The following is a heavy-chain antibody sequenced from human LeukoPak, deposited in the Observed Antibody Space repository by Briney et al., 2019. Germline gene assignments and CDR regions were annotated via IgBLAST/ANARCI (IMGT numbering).Heavy chain of an antibody. Sequence: GGSLRLSCAASGYTFSSYSINWVRQAPGKGLEWVSSISVGGNYISYADSVRGRFSISRDDARNSLYLQMDSLRGDDTAVYYCARLRRNSDRSGYYYYYDYWGQGTLVTVSS. D-gene: IGHD3-22*01. J-gene: IGHJ4*02. V-gene: IGHV3-21*01. CDR2: ISVGGNYI. CDR3: ARLRRNSDRSGYYYYYDY. CDR1: GYTFSSYS.